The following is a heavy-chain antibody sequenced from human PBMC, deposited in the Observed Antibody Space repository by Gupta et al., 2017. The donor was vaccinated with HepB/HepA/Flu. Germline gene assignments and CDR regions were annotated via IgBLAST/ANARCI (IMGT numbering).Heavy chain of an antibody. CDR2: ISYDGSNK. CDR3: ARDKGATVYYYYGMDV. CDR1: GVTFSSYA. V-gene: IGHV3-30-3*01. Sequence: QVQLVESGGGVFQPGRSPGLACSASGVTFSSYAMHWVRHDPGEGLEWVAVISYDGSNKYSAVSGKGRFTISRVNSKNTLYLQMNSLIAEDTAVFYCARDKGATVYYYYGMDVWSQGTTVTVSS. D-gene: IGHD4-17*01. J-gene: IGHJ6*02.